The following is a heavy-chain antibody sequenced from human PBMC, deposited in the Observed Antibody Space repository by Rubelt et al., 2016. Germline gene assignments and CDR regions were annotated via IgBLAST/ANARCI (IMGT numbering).Heavy chain of an antibody. J-gene: IGHJ2*01. CDR1: GYTFTSYG. CDR2: ISTYSGNT. V-gene: IGHV1-18*01. D-gene: IGHD1-14*01. Sequence: QVQLVQSGAEVKRPGASVKVSCKASGYTFTSYGLGWVRQAPGQGLEWMGSISTYSGNTNYAQKLQGRVTRTTDTSTSTAYMELRSLRFYDTAVYYCARFRTPEDPRFDLWGRGTLVTVSS. CDR3: ARFRTPEDPRFDL.